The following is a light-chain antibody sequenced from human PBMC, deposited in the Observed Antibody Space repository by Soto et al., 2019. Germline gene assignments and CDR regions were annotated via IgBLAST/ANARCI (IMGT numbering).Light chain of an antibody. CDR1: QSISVW. V-gene: IGKV1-5*01. CDR2: DAS. J-gene: IGKJ5*01. CDR3: QQYNNYSIT. Sequence: DIQMTQFPSTLSASIGDRVTITCRASQSISVWMAWYKQIPGKAPQLLIYDASNLQSGVPSRFSGAGSGTEFTLTVSSLQPDDSATYYCQQYNNYSITFGQGTRLEIK.